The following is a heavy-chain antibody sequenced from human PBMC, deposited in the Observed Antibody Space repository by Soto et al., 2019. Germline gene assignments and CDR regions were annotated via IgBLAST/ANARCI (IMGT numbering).Heavy chain of an antibody. Sequence: SETLSLTCTVAGGSISSYYLSWIRQPPGKGLEWIGYIYYSGSTNYNPSLKSRVTISVDTSKNQFSLKLSSVTAADTAVYYCASITMVRGVPYWGQGTLVTVSS. CDR3: ASITMVRGVPY. CDR1: GGSISSYY. J-gene: IGHJ4*02. D-gene: IGHD3-10*01. CDR2: IYYSGST. V-gene: IGHV4-59*01.